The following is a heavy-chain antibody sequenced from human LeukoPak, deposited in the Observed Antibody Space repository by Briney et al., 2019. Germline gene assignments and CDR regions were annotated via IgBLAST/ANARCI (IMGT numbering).Heavy chain of an antibody. CDR2: IYHSGST. CDR3: ARGVAAAGTDWFDP. D-gene: IGHD6-13*01. V-gene: IGHV4-4*02. CDR1: GGSISSSNW. Sequence: SGTLSLTCAVSGGSISSSNWWSRVRQPPGKGLEWIGEIYHSGSTNYNPSLKSRVTISVDKSKNQFSLKLSSVTAADTAVYYCARGVAAAGTDWFDPWGQGTLVTVSS. J-gene: IGHJ5*02.